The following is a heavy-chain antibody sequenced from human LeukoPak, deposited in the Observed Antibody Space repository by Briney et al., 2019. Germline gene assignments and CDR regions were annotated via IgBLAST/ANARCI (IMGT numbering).Heavy chain of an antibody. J-gene: IGHJ4*02. CDR3: ARDQGSGWYNSDY. CDR1: GFTFSSYW. Sequence: GGSLRLSCAASGFTFSSYWMSWVRQAPGKGLEWVANIKQDGSEKYYVDSVKGRFTISRDNAKNSLYLQMNSLRAEDTAVYYCARDQGSGWYNSDYWGQGTLVTVSS. CDR2: IKQDGSEK. D-gene: IGHD6-19*01. V-gene: IGHV3-7*01.